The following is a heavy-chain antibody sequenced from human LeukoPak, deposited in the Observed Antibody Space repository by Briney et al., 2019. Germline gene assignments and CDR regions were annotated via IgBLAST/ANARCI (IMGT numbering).Heavy chain of an antibody. D-gene: IGHD6-19*01. CDR3: ASVLSGIAVAGSFDP. V-gene: IGHV1-69*04. CDR1: GGTFSSYA. J-gene: IGHJ5*02. Sequence: WASVKDSCKASGGTFSSYAISWVRQAPGQGLEWMGRIIPILGIANYAQKFQGRVTITADKSTSTAYTELSSLRSEDTAVYYCASVLSGIAVAGSFDPWGQGTLVTVSS. CDR2: IIPILGIA.